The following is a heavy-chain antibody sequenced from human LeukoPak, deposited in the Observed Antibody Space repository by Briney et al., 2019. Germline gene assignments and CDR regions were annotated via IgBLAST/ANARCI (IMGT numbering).Heavy chain of an antibody. Sequence: GGSLRLSCAASGFTLSSYAMHWVRQAPGKGLEWVAVISYDGSNKYYADSVKGRFTISRDNSKNTLYLQMNSLRAEDTAVYYCARDMAHYGDYALAFDYWGQGTLVTVSS. V-gene: IGHV3-30-3*01. D-gene: IGHD4-17*01. CDR3: ARDMAHYGDYALAFDY. CDR1: GFTLSSYA. J-gene: IGHJ4*02. CDR2: ISYDGSNK.